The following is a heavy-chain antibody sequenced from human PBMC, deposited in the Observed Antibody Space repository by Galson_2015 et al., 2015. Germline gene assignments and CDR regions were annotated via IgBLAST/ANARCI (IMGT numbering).Heavy chain of an antibody. V-gene: IGHV1-2*06. Sequence: SVKVSCKASGYTFTGYYMHWVRQAPGQGLEWMGRINPNSGGTNYAQKFQGRVTMTRDTSISTAYMELSRLRSDDTAVYYCARGYLRIAVAGTENLPDYWGQGTLVTVSS. CDR3: ARGYLRIAVAGTENLPDY. CDR1: GYTFTGYY. J-gene: IGHJ4*02. CDR2: INPNSGGT. D-gene: IGHD6-19*01.